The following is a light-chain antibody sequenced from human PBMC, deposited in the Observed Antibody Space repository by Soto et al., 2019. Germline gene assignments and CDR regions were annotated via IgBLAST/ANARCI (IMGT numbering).Light chain of an antibody. CDR2: GAS. CDR3: QQSAT. CDR1: ESVDSST. V-gene: IGKV3-20*01. Sequence: EIVLTQSPGTLSVSPGERATLSCRASESVDSSTLAWYQQKPGQAPRLLIYGASNRATGNPDRFSGSGSGTDFTLTISRLGREDFSVYYCQQSATFGQGTNVEI. J-gene: IGKJ1*01.